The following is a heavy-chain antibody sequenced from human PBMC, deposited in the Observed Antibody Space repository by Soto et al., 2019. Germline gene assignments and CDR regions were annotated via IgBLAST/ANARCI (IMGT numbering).Heavy chain of an antibody. J-gene: IGHJ5*02. D-gene: IGHD3-10*01. V-gene: IGHV3-30-3*01. CDR2: ISYDGSNK. CDR1: GFTFSSYA. Sequence: QVQLVESGGGVVQSGRSLRLSCAASGFTFSSYAMHWVRQAPGKGLEWVAVISYDGSNKYYADSVKGRFTISRDNSKNTLYLQMNSLRAEDTAVYYCARDFTGAIWFDPWGQGTLVTVSS. CDR3: ARDFTGAIWFDP.